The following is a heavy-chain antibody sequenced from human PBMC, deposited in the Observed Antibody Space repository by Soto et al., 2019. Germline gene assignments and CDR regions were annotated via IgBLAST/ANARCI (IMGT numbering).Heavy chain of an antibody. V-gene: IGHV4-4*02. CDR3: ASTRSDYYGSGSYHYFDY. J-gene: IGHJ4*02. D-gene: IGHD3-10*01. Sequence: SETLSLTCAVSGGSISSSNWWSWVRQPPGKGLEWIGEIYHSGSTNYNPSLKSGVTISVDKSKNQFSLMLSSVTAADTAVYYCASTRSDYYGSGSYHYFDYWGQGTLVTVSS. CDR2: IYHSGST. CDR1: GGSISSSNW.